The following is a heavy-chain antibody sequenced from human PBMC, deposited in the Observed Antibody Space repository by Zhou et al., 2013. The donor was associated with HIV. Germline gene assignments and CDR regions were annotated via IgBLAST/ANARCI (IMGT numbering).Heavy chain of an antibody. CDR3: ARGRTLMYSSSWPY. J-gene: IGHJ4*02. D-gene: IGHD6-13*01. Sequence: QVQLVQSGAEVKKPGASVKVSCKASGYIFSNYHISWVRQAPGQGLQWMGWISTYSNNTLYAQRLRGRVTMTTDTSTSTAYMELSSLRSEDTAMYYCARGRTLMYSSSWPYWGQGTLVTVSS. V-gene: IGHV1-18*01. CDR1: GYIFSNYH. CDR2: ISTYSNNT.